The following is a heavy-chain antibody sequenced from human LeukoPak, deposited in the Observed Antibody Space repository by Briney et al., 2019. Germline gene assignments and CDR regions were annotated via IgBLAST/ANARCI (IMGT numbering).Heavy chain of an antibody. Sequence: PGGSLRLSCAASGFTFSSYSMNWVRQAPGKGLEWVSVISGSGGTTYYADSVRGRFTISRDNSNLYLQMNSLRAEDTAVYYCARDPQVFGSGWIVTPYFDSWGQGTLITVSS. CDR3: ARDPQVFGSGWIVTPYFDS. CDR1: GFTFSSYS. J-gene: IGHJ4*02. V-gene: IGHV3-23*01. CDR2: ISGSGGTT. D-gene: IGHD6-19*01.